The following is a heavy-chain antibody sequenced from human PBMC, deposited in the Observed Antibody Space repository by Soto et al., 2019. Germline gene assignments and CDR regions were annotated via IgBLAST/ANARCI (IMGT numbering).Heavy chain of an antibody. CDR2: IIPIFGTA. CDR1: GGTFSSYA. CDR3: ARDSTAVAGTYYYYYGMDV. Sequence: SVKVSCKASGGTFSSYAISWVRQAPGQGLEWMGGIIPIFGTANYAQKFQGRVTITADESTSTAYMELSSLRSEDTAVYYCARDSTAVAGTYYYYYGMDVWGQGTTVTVSS. D-gene: IGHD6-19*01. J-gene: IGHJ6*02. V-gene: IGHV1-69*13.